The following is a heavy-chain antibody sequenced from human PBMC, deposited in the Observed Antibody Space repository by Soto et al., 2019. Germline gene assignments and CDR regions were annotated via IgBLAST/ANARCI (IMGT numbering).Heavy chain of an antibody. D-gene: IGHD2-15*01. CDR1: GGSVSSGSYY. CDR2: IYYSVST. Sequence: QVQLQESGPGLVKPSETLSLPCTVSGGSVSSGSYYCSWIRQPPGKGLEWIGYIYYSVSTNYNPSLKSRVTIAVDTSTSQVSLRLSSVTAADTAVYYCARVMVAGRYYGMDVWGQGTTVTVSS. CDR3: ARVMVAGRYYGMDV. V-gene: IGHV4-61*01. J-gene: IGHJ6*02.